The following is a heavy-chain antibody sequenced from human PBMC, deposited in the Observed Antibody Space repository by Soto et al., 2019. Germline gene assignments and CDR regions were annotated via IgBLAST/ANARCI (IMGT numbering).Heavy chain of an antibody. J-gene: IGHJ4*02. Sequence: GGSLRLSCAASGFTFRNYAMHWVRQAPGKGLEWVVVISYDGSKKYYADSLEGRFTISRDNSNNTLYLQMNSLTDEDTAVYYCVRAPGSATVTTSYVDYWGQGTLVTVSS. CDR2: ISYDGSKK. CDR1: GFTFRNYA. V-gene: IGHV3-30*03. D-gene: IGHD4-17*01. CDR3: VRAPGSATVTTSYVDY.